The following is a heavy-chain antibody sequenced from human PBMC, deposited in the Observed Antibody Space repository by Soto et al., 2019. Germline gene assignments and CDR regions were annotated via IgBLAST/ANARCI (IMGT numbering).Heavy chain of an antibody. CDR3: ARVWGGAFDI. V-gene: IGHV4-59*01. Sequence: SGTLSLTCTFSCYPFSSYYWSWIRQPPGKGLEWIGYIYYSGSTNYNPSLKSRVTISVDTSKNQFSLKLSSVTAADTAVYYCARVWGGAFDIWGQGTMVT. CDR2: IYYSGST. D-gene: IGHD3-10*01. J-gene: IGHJ3*02. CDR1: CYPFSSYY.